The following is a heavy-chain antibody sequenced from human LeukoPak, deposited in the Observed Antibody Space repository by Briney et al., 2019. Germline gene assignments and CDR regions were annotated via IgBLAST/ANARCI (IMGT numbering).Heavy chain of an antibody. CDR3: ARPGATVGFDY. CDR1: GYSFSTYW. J-gene: IGHJ4*02. V-gene: IGHV5-51*01. D-gene: IGHD4-23*01. CDR2: IFPGDSDT. Sequence: GESLKISCKTSGYSFSTYWIGWVRQMPGKGLEWMGIIFPGDSDTTYSPSFQGQVTISADESISTAYLQWSSLKASDTAMYYCARPGATVGFDYWGQGTLVTVSS.